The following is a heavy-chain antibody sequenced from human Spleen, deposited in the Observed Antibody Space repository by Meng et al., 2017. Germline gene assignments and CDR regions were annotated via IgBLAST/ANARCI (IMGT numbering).Heavy chain of an antibody. D-gene: IGHD2-15*01. CDR2: ISAYNGNT. CDR1: GYTFTSYG. J-gene: IGHJ5*02. CDR3: ARGYCSGGSCYGGGWFDP. V-gene: IGHV1-18*01. Sequence: QVQLVQSGAEVKKPGASVKVSCKASGYTFTSYGISWVRQAPGQGLEWMGWISAYNGNTNYAQKLQGRVTMTTDTSTSTAYMDLRSMRSDDTAVYYCARGYCSGGSCYGGGWFDPWGQGTLVTVSS.